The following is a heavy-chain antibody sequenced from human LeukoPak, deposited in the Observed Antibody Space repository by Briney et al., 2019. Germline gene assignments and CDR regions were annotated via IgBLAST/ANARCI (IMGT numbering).Heavy chain of an antibody. D-gene: IGHD3-16*01. Sequence: PGGSLRLSCAASGFTFRSNWMHCVRHAPGKGLVWVSHINTDGSSTRYADSVRGRFTISRDNAKNTLYLQMNSLRAEDTAVYYCARTLADAFDVWGQGTMVTVSS. V-gene: IGHV3-74*01. CDR3: ARTLADAFDV. CDR1: GFTFRSNW. CDR2: INTDGSST. J-gene: IGHJ3*01.